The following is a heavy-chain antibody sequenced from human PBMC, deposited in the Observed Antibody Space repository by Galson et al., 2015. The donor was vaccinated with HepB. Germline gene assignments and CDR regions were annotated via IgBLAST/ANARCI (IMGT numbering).Heavy chain of an antibody. V-gene: IGHV4-39*07. Sequence: ETLSLTCTVSGGSISTGDYSWGWIRQPPGKGLQWIANIYSRGSTYYNPSLKSRVTISVDTSKNQSSLKLSSVTAADTAVYYCARGLWLRGGSAMGVWGQGTTVTVSS. CDR2: IYSRGST. D-gene: IGHD3-10*01. CDR1: GGSISTGDYS. J-gene: IGHJ6*02. CDR3: ARGLWLRGGSAMGV.